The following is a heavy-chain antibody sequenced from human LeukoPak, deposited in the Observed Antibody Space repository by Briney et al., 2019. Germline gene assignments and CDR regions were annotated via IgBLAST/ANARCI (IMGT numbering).Heavy chain of an antibody. Sequence: KPSETLSLTCAVYGGSFSDYYWTWIRQPPGKGLEWIGEINHSGSTNYEASLESRVTISQDTSKNQFSLKLNSVTAADTAVYYCARPRSQQLVQGDAFDIWGQGTMVTVSS. J-gene: IGHJ3*02. CDR1: GGSFSDYY. CDR3: ARPRSQQLVQGDAFDI. V-gene: IGHV4-34*01. CDR2: INHSGST. D-gene: IGHD6-13*01.